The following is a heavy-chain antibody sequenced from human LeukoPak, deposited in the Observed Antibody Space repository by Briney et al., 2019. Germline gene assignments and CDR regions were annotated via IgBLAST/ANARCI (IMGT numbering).Heavy chain of an antibody. V-gene: IGHV3-30*18. Sequence: GGSLRLSCAASGFTFSSYWMSWVRQAPGKGLEWVAVISYDGSNKYYADSVKGRFTIPRDNSKNTLYLQMNSLRAEDTAVYYCAKDLRQGYYDSSGYSNWFDPWGQGTLVTVSS. J-gene: IGHJ5*02. CDR1: GFTFSSYW. CDR2: ISYDGSNK. CDR3: AKDLRQGYYDSSGYSNWFDP. D-gene: IGHD3-22*01.